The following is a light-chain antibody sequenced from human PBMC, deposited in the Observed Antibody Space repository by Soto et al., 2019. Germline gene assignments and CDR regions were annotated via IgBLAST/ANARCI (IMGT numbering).Light chain of an antibody. CDR3: QQYNNWTWT. V-gene: IGKV3-15*01. CDR2: GAS. Sequence: EIVMTQSPATLSVSPGERPPLSCRHSQSVTSNLAWYQQKPGQAPRLLLYGASTRDTGIPARFSGSGAGTEFTRTVSSLQSEDVAVYYCQQYNNWTWTFGQGTQVDIK. J-gene: IGKJ1*01. CDR1: QSVTSN.